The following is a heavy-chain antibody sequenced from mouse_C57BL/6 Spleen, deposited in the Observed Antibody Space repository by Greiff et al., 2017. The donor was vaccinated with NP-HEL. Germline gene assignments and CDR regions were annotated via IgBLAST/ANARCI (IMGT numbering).Heavy chain of an antibody. V-gene: IGHV10-1*01. J-gene: IGHJ2*01. Sequence: VQLQESGGGLVQPKGSLKLSCAASGFSFNTYAMNWVRQAPGKGLEWVARIRSKSNNYATYYADSVKDRFTISRDDSESMLYLQMNNLKTEDTAMYYCGREGILPYFDYWGQSTTLTVSS. CDR3: GREGILPYFDY. CDR1: GFSFNTYA. CDR2: IRSKSNNYAT.